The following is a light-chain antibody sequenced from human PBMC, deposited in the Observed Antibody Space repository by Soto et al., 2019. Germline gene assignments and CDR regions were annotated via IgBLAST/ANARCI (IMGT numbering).Light chain of an antibody. CDR2: DNN. Sequence: QSVLTQPPSVSAAPGQTVTISCSGGSSNIGDNYVSWYQQVPGTAPKLLIYDNNKRPSGIPDRFSGSESGTSATLGITGLQTGDEADYYCGTWNSSLSCLVFGGGTKLTVL. V-gene: IGLV1-51*01. CDR3: GTWNSSLSCLV. CDR1: SSNIGDNY. J-gene: IGLJ2*01.